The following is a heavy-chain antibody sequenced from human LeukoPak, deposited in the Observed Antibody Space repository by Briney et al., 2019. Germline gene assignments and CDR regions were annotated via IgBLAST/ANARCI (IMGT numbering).Heavy chain of an antibody. CDR1: RFTSNNYA. J-gene: IGHJ4*02. D-gene: IGHD5-12*01. Sequence: PGGSLRLSSAAPRFTSNNYAMSWVRPTLGKGLEWVALIRGSTYYADSVKGRFTISRDNSQNTLYLQMNSLRAEDTALYYCAKDLGGSTDYWGQGTLVTVSS. CDR2: IRGST. CDR3: AKDLGGSTDY. V-gene: IGHV3-23*01.